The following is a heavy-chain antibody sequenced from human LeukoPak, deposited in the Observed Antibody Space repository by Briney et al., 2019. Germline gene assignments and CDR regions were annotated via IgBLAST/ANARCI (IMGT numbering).Heavy chain of an antibody. Sequence: SETLSLTCAVYGGSFSGYYWSWIRQPPGKGLEWIGSIYYSGSTYYNPSLKSRVTISVDTSKNQFSLKLSSVTAADTAVYYCARAGGDEGLDYWGQGTLVTVSS. CDR2: IYYSGST. CDR3: ARAGGDEGLDY. D-gene: IGHD3-10*01. CDR1: GGSFSGYY. V-gene: IGHV4-34*01. J-gene: IGHJ4*02.